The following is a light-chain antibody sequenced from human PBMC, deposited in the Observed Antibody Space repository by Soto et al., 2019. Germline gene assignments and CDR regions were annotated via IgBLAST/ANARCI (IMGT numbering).Light chain of an antibody. CDR1: SSDVGGYNY. V-gene: IGLV2-14*01. Sequence: QSALTQPASVSGSPGQTITISCTGTSSDVGGYNYVSWYQHNPGKAPKLLTYEVSNRPSGVSDRFSGSKSDNLASLTISGLQAEDEADYYCSSYTSTNTPVVFCGGTKLTVL. CDR3: SSYTSTNTPVV. CDR2: EVS. J-gene: IGLJ2*01.